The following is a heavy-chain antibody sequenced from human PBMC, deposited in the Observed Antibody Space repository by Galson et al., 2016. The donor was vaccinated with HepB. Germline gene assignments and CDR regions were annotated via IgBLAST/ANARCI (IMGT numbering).Heavy chain of an antibody. J-gene: IGHJ2*01. Sequence: QSGAEVKEPGESLKISCTGSGYKFTNYWIAWVRQMPGKGLEWMGIIYPDDSDIRYSPSFQGQVTISADKSINPAYLQWSGLKASDSAIYYCARRLNWGSRWYFDLWGRGTLVTVSS. CDR2: IYPDDSDI. D-gene: IGHD7-27*01. CDR3: ARRLNWGSRWYFDL. CDR1: GYKFTNYW. V-gene: IGHV5-51*01.